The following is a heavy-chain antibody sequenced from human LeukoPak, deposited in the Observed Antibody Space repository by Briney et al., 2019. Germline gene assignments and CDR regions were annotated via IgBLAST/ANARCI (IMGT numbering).Heavy chain of an antibody. CDR1: GGSISSNSYY. D-gene: IGHD3-10*01. CDR2: IYYSGST. CDR3: ARRKGFGEGYFDS. Sequence: PSETLSLTCIVSGGSISSNSYYWGWIRQPPGKGLEWIGSIYYSGSTYYSPSLKNRVTISVDTSKNQFSLKLSSVTAADTAVYYCARRKGFGEGYFDSWGQGTLVTVSS. V-gene: IGHV4-39*01. J-gene: IGHJ4*02.